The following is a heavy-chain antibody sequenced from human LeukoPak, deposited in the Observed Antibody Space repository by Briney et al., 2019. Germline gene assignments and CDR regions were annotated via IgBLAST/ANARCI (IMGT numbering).Heavy chain of an antibody. CDR1: GYTFTSYA. D-gene: IGHD2-8*01. Sequence: GASVKVSCKASGYTFTSYAMHWVRQATGQRLEWMGWINAGNGNTKYSQEFQGRVTITRDTSASTAYMELSSLRSEDMAVYYCARGGYCTNGVCYSESRYYYYYMDVWGKGPRSPSP. V-gene: IGHV1-3*03. CDR3: ARGGYCTNGVCYSESRYYYYYMDV. J-gene: IGHJ6*03. CDR2: INAGNGNT.